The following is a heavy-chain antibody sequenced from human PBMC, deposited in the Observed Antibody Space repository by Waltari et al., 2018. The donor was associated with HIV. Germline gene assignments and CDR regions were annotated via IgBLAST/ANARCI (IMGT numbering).Heavy chain of an antibody. V-gene: IGHV4-59*01. CDR3: ARGPHSYYGMDV. Sequence: QVQLQESGPGLVKPSETLSLTCTVHGGPISSYYWSWIRQPPGKGLEWIGYIYYSGSTNYNPSLKSRVTISVDTSKNQFSLKLSSVTAADTAVYYCARGPHSYYGMDVWGQGTTVTVSS. CDR2: IYYSGST. J-gene: IGHJ6*02. CDR1: GGPISSYY.